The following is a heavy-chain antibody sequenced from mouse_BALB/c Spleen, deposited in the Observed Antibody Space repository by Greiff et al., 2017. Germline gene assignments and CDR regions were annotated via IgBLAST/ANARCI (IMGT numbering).Heavy chain of an antibody. CDR2: INPYNDGT. D-gene: IGHD2-1*01. J-gene: IGHJ1*01. CDR3: ARGDGNYDWYFDV. V-gene: IGHV1-14*01. Sequence: VQRRKSEPGLVKPGASVKISCKASGSTFTSYVMPWVSQKPGQGLGWIGYINPYNDGTNYNERFKGKATLTSDKASSTVYMELSSLTSEDSAVYYCARGDGNYDWYFDVWGAGTTVTVSS. CDR1: GSTFTSYV.